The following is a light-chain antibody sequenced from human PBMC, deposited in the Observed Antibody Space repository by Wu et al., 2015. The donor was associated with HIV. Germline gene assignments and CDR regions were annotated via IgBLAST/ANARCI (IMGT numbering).Light chain of an antibody. Sequence: EIVLTQSPATLSLSPGERATLSCRASQSVSNYLAWYQQKRGQIPRLLIHDASNRATGIPARFSGSGSGTDFSLTISSLEAEDFAVYYCQQRFTWPLTFGQGTRLEIK. CDR1: QSVSNY. J-gene: IGKJ5*01. CDR2: DAS. CDR3: QQRFTWPLT. V-gene: IGKV3-11*01.